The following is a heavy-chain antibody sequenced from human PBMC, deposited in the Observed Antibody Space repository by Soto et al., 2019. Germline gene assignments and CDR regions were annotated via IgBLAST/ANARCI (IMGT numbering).Heavy chain of an antibody. CDR1: GFTFSTYT. Sequence: GGSLRLSCAASGFTFSTYTMSWVRQAPGKGLEWVSSISSSSSYIYYADSVKGRFTISRDNAKNSLYLQMNSLRAEDTAVYYCAREQDIVVVPAAMTHSTYFDYWGQGTLVTVS. J-gene: IGHJ4*02. V-gene: IGHV3-21*01. D-gene: IGHD2-2*01. CDR3: AREQDIVVVPAAMTHSTYFDY. CDR2: ISSSSSYI.